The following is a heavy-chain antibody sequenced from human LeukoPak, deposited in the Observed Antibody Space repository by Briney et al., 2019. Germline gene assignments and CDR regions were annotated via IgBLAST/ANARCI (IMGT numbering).Heavy chain of an antibody. Sequence: PSETLSLTCAVYGGSFSGYNWSWIRQPPGKGLEWIGEINHSGSTNYNPSLKSRVTISVDTSKNQFSLKLSSVTAADTAVYYCARVPLGYCSSTSCYRGYFQHWGQGTLVTVSS. V-gene: IGHV4-34*01. CDR2: INHSGST. CDR1: GGSFSGYN. D-gene: IGHD2-2*02. CDR3: ARVPLGYCSSTSCYRGYFQH. J-gene: IGHJ1*01.